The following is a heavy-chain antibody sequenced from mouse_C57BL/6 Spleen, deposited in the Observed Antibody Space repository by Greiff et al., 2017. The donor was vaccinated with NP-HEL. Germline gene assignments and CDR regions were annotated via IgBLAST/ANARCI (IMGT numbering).Heavy chain of an antibody. Sequence: EVMLVESGGDLVKPGGSLKLSCAASGFTFSSYGMSWVRQTPDKRLAWVATISSGGSYTYYPDSVKGRFTISRDNAKNTLYLQMSSLKSEDTAMYYCARQRSNYYAMDYWGQGTSVTVSS. CDR2: ISSGGSYT. CDR3: ARQRSNYYAMDY. CDR1: GFTFSSYG. V-gene: IGHV5-6*01. J-gene: IGHJ4*01.